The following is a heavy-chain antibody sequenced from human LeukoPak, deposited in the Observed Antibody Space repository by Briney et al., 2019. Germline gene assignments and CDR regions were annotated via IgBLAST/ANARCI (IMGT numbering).Heavy chain of an antibody. D-gene: IGHD4-11*01. Sequence: GGSLRRSCAASGFSFSSYWMHWVRQAPGKELMWVSRINSDGSRKTYADSVRGRFTISRDNAKSTLYLQMNSLRAEDTAVYDCARVRDDYTYFDCWGQGTLVTVSS. CDR2: INSDGSRK. CDR3: ARVRDDYTYFDC. V-gene: IGHV3-74*01. J-gene: IGHJ4*02. CDR1: GFSFSSYW.